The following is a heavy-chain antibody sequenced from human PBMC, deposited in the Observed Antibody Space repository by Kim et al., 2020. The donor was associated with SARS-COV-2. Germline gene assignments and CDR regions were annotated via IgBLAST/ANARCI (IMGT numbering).Heavy chain of an antibody. V-gene: IGHV4-39*01. CDR2: IYYSGST. J-gene: IGHJ4*02. Sequence: SETLSLTCTVSGGSISSSSYYWGWIRQPPGKGLEWIGSIYYSGSTYYNPSLKSRVTISVDTSKNQFSLKLSSVTAAVTAVYYCARHTSPWLVQHSYFDYWCQGTLVTVSS. CDR3: ARHTSPWLVQHSYFDY. CDR1: GGSISSSSYY. D-gene: IGHD6-19*01.